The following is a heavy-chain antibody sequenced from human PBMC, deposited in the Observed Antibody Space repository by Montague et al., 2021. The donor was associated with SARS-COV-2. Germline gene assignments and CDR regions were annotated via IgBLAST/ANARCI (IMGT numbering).Heavy chain of an antibody. D-gene: IGHD3-10*01. J-gene: IGHJ4*02. V-gene: IGHV4-34*01. CDR2: INHSGST. Sequence: SETLSLTCAVYGGSFSGYYWNWIRQPPGKGLEWIGEINHSGSTNYNPSLKSRITMSVDTSKNQFSLKLSSVTAAVTAVYYCARGARQGYGFRLGSFDYWGQGTLVTVSS. CDR1: GGSFSGYY. CDR3: ARGARQGYGFRLGSFDY.